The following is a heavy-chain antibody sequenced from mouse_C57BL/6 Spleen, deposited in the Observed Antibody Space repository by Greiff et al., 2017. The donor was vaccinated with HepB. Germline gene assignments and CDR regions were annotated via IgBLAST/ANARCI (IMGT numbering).Heavy chain of an antibody. J-gene: IGHJ1*03. CDR2: IHPNSGST. D-gene: IGHD3-1*01. CDR3: ARSGRGGYFDV. V-gene: IGHV1-64*01. CDR1: GYTFTSYW. Sequence: QVHVKQPGAELVKPGASVKLSCKASGYTFTSYWMHWVKQRPGQGLEWIGMIHPNSGSTNYNEKFKSKATLTVDKSSSTAYMQLSSLTSEDSAVYYCARSGRGGYFDVWGTGTTVTVSS.